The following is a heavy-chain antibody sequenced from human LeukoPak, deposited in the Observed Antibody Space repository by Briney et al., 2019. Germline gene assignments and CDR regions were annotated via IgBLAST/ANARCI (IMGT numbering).Heavy chain of an antibody. CDR1: GGTFSSYA. J-gene: IGHJ4*02. Sequence: SVKVSCKASGGTFSSYAISWVRQAPGQGLEWMGGIIPIFGTANYAQKFQGRVTITADESTSTAYMELSSLRSEDTAVYYCCITYYDYVWGSYPNYLDYWGQGTLVTVSS. CDR3: CITYYDYVWGSYPNYLDY. D-gene: IGHD3-16*02. V-gene: IGHV1-69*13. CDR2: IIPIFGTA.